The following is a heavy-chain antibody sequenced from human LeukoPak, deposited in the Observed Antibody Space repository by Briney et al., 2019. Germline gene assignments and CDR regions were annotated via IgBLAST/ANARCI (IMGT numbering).Heavy chain of an antibody. CDR1: GFTVSSNY. V-gene: IGHV3-66*04. CDR3: ASQSTPVLPFDI. Sequence: PGGSLRLSCAASGFTVSSNYISWVSQAPGKGLEWVSVIYSAGTTYYADSVKGRFTISRDNSKNTLYLQMNSLRVEDTAVYYCASQSTPVLPFDIWGQGTMVTVSS. J-gene: IGHJ3*02. CDR2: IYSAGTT.